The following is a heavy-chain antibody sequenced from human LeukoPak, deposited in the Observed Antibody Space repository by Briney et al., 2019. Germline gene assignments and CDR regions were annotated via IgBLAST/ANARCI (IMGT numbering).Heavy chain of an antibody. CDR2: INPNSGGT. CDR3: AREENYDSSGYRDFDY. Sequence: ASVKVSCKASGYTFTGYYMHWVRQAPGQGLEWMGWINPNSGGTNCAQKFQGRVTMTRDTSISTAYMELSRLRSDDTAVYYCAREENYDSSGYRDFDYWGQGTLVTVSS. D-gene: IGHD3-22*01. V-gene: IGHV1-2*02. CDR1: GYTFTGYY. J-gene: IGHJ4*02.